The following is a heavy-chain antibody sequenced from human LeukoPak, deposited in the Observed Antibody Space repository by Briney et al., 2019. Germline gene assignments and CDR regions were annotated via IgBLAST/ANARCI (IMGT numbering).Heavy chain of an antibody. Sequence: PSETLSLTCTVSGGSTSSDHWSWIRQPPEKGLEWIGCISYRGSTNYNPSLKSRVTISVDTSKKHFSLKLTSATAADTGIYYCARGRGLGVITPYSDSWGQGTLVTVSS. CDR1: GGSTSSDH. CDR3: ARGRGLGVITPYSDS. J-gene: IGHJ4*02. V-gene: IGHV4-59*08. D-gene: IGHD3-16*02. CDR2: ISYRGST.